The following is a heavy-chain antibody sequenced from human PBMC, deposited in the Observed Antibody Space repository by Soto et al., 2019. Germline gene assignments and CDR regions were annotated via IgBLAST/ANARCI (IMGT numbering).Heavy chain of an antibody. J-gene: IGHJ5*02. CDR1: GFSLSNARMG. CDR2: IFSNDEK. CDR3: ARALFDYGGNSNWFDP. Sequence: QVTLKESGPVLVNPTETLTLTCTVSGFSLSNARMGVSWIRQPPGKALEWLAHIFSNDEKSYSTSLKSRLTISKDTSKSQVVLTMTNMDPVDTATYYCARALFDYGGNSNWFDPWGQGTLVTVSS. V-gene: IGHV2-26*01. D-gene: IGHD4-17*01.